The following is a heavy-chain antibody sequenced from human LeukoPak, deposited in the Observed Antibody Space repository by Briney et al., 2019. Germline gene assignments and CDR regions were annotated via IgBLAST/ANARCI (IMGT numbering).Heavy chain of an antibody. J-gene: IGHJ6*03. CDR1: GGSISSSSYY. V-gene: IGHV4-39*01. Sequence: KPSETLSLTCTVSGGSISSSSYYWGWIRQPPGKGLEWIGSIYYSGSTYYNPSLKSRVTISVDTSKNQLSLKLSSVTAADTAVYYCARQGWLQSVDPSNYYYYYMDVWGKGTTVTVSS. CDR2: IYYSGST. D-gene: IGHD5-24*01. CDR3: ARQGWLQSVDPSNYYYYYMDV.